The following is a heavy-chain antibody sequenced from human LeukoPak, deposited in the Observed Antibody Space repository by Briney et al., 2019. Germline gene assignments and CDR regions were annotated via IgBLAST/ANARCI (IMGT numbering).Heavy chain of an antibody. CDR1: GSTFTGYY. CDR2: IIPNGGGT. CDR3: ARVPVGVGATTLDY. V-gene: IGHV1-2*02. D-gene: IGHD1-26*01. Sequence: ASVKVSCKASGSTFTGYYMHWVRQAPGQGLEWMGWIIPNGGGTNYAQKFQGRVTMTRDTSISTAYMELSRLRSDDTAVYYCARVPVGVGATTLDYWGQGTLLTVSS. J-gene: IGHJ4*02.